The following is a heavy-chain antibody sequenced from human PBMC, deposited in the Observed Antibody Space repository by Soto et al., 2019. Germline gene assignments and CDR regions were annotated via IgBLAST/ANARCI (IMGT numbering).Heavy chain of an antibody. D-gene: IGHD5-18*01. Sequence: GGSLRLSCAASGFTFSSYSMNWVRQAPGKGLEWVSSISSSSSYIYYADSVKGRFTISRDNAKNSLYLQMNSLRAEDTAVCYCARAPVDTAMVSALCDYWGQGTLVTVSS. CDR2: ISSSSSYI. CDR1: GFTFSSYS. V-gene: IGHV3-21*01. J-gene: IGHJ4*02. CDR3: ARAPVDTAMVSALCDY.